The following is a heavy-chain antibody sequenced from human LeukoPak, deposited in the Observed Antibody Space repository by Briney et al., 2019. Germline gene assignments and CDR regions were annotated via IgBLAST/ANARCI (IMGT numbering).Heavy chain of an antibody. CDR2: INSDGSAT. J-gene: IGHJ4*02. D-gene: IGHD3-3*01. CDR3: AKDKSAQWSGYQNYFDY. Sequence: GGSLRLSCAASGFSLSNYWMHWVRQVPGKGLLWVSRINSDGSATIYADSVKGRFTISRDNAKNSLYLQMNSLRAEDTALYYCAKDKSAQWSGYQNYFDYWGQGTLVTVSS. V-gene: IGHV3-74*01. CDR1: GFSLSNYW.